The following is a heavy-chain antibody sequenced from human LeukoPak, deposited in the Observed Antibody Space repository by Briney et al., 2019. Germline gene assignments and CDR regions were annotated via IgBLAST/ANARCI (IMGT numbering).Heavy chain of an antibody. D-gene: IGHD1-26*01. Sequence: PGRSLRLSCAASGFTFDDYVMHWVRQAPGKGLEWVSGISWNSGSIGYADSVKGRFTISRDNAKNSLYLQMNSLRAEDTALYYCAREGQIATTFDYWGQGTLVTVSS. CDR3: AREGQIATTFDY. V-gene: IGHV3-9*01. CDR1: GFTFDDYV. CDR2: ISWNSGSI. J-gene: IGHJ4*02.